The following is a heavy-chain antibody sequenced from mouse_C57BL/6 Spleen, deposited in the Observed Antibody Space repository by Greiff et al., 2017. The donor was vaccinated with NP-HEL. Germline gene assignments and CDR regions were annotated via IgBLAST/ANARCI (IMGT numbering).Heavy chain of an antibody. J-gene: IGHJ3*01. CDR2: IYPGSGST. D-gene: IGHD2-4*01. Sequence: QVQLQQPGAELVKPGASVKMSCKASGYTFTSYWITWVKQRPGQGLEWIGDIYPGSGSTNYNEKFKSKATLTVDTSSSTAYMQLSSLTSEDSAVYYCANKIYYDYEAWFAYWGQGTLVTVSA. V-gene: IGHV1-55*01. CDR1: GYTFTSYW. CDR3: ANKIYYDYEAWFAY.